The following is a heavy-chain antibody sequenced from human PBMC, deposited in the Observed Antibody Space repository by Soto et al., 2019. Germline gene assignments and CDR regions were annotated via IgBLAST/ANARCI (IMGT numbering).Heavy chain of an antibody. CDR3: AKVRIAARPQPGYFDL. CDR2: ISGSGGST. CDR1: RFTFSNFV. J-gene: IGHJ2*01. V-gene: IGHV3-23*01. D-gene: IGHD6-6*01. Sequence: EVQLLESGGGLVQPGGSLRLSCAASRFTFSNFVMYWVRQAPGKGLEWVSVISGSGGSTYYADSVKGRFTISRDNSKNTLYLQMNSLRAEDTAVYYCAKVRIAARPQPGYFDLWGRGTLVTVSS.